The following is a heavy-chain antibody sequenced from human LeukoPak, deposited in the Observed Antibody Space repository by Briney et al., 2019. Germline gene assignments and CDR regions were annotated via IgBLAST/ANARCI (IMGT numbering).Heavy chain of an antibody. J-gene: IGHJ6*03. D-gene: IGHD3-10*01. Sequence: GGSLRLSCAASGFTFDDYAMHWVRQAPGKGLEWVSGISWNSGSIGYADSVKGRFTISRDNAKNSLYLQMNSLRAEDTALYYCAKDAAGGSGGYYWDYYYYMDVWGKGTTATISS. CDR1: GFTFDDYA. CDR2: ISWNSGSI. CDR3: AKDAAGGSGGYYWDYYYYMDV. V-gene: IGHV3-9*01.